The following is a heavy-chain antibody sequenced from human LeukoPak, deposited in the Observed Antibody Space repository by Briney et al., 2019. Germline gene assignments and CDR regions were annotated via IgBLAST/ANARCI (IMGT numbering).Heavy chain of an antibody. D-gene: IGHD2-21*01. Sequence: SSETLSLTCSVSGGSISRYYWSWIRQPPGKGLEWIGYIYYSGTTDYNPSLKSRLTMSVDTSKNQFSLKLSSVTAADTAVYYCARKANCISGSCRYFDYWGQGTPVTVSS. CDR2: IYYSGTT. J-gene: IGHJ4*02. CDR3: ARKANCISGSCRYFDY. CDR1: GGSISRYY. V-gene: IGHV4-59*01.